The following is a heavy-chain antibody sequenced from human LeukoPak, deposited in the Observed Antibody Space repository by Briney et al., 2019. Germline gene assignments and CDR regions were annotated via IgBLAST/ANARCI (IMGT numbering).Heavy chain of an antibody. D-gene: IGHD4-17*01. J-gene: IGHJ3*02. CDR3: AREASHGTFDI. V-gene: IGHV3-21*01. CDR2: ISSSSSYI. Sequence: GGSLRLSCAASGFTFSSYSMNWVRLAPGKGLEWVSSISSSSSYIYYADSVKGRFTISRDNAKNSLYLQMNSLRAEDTAVYYCAREASHGTFDIWGQGTMVTVSS. CDR1: GFTFSSYS.